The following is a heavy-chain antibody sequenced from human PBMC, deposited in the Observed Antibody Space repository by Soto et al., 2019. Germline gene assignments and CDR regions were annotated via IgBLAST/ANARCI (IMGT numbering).Heavy chain of an antibody. J-gene: IGHJ6*02. V-gene: IGHV2-70*01. Sequence: ESGPTLVNPTQTLTLTCTFSGFSLSTSGMCVSWIRQPPGKALEWLALIDWDDDKYYSTSLKTRLTISKDTSKNQVVLTMTNMDPVDTATYYCARMVDIVAPTYYYYGMDVWGQGTTVTVSS. D-gene: IGHD5-12*01. CDR1: GFSLSTSGMC. CDR3: ARMVDIVAPTYYYYGMDV. CDR2: IDWDDDK.